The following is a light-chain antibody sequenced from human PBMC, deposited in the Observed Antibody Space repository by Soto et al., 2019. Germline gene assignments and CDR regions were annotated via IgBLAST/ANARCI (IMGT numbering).Light chain of an antibody. V-gene: IGLV2-14*01. CDR3: SSYTRSRTYV. CDR1: SSDVGGYNY. Sequence: SVLTQPASVSGSPGQSITISCTGTSSDVGGYNYVSWYQQHPGKAPKLMIYDVSNRPSGVSNRFSGSKSGNTASLTISGLQAEEEADYYCSSYTRSRTYVFGTGTKVTVL. J-gene: IGLJ1*01. CDR2: DVS.